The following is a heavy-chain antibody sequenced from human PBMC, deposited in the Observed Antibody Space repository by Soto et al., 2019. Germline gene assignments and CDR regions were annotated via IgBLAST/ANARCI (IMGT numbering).Heavy chain of an antibody. CDR2: ISSSSSYI. Sequence: GGSLRLSCAASGFTFSSYSMNWVRQAPGKGLEWVSSISSSSSYIYYADSVKGRFTISRDNAKNSLYLQMNSLRAEDTAVYYCARVYDFWTFYGMDVWGQGTTVTVSS. CDR1: GFTFSSYS. D-gene: IGHD3-3*01. V-gene: IGHV3-21*01. J-gene: IGHJ6*02. CDR3: ARVYDFWTFYGMDV.